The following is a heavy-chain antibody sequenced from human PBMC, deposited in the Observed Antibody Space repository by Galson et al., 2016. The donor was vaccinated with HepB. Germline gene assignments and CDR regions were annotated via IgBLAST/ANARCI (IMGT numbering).Heavy chain of an antibody. Sequence: SLRLSCAASGFNFSSCGMTWVRQAPGRGLEWVASVSGSGGGRYYADSVKGRFTISRDNSKETVFLQMSSLRAEDTAVYFCAKNYPGGRGDDHWGQGTLVTVSS. CDR3: AKNYPGGRGDDH. CDR1: GFNFSSCG. J-gene: IGHJ4*02. D-gene: IGHD3-16*01. V-gene: IGHV3-23*01. CDR2: VSGSGGGR.